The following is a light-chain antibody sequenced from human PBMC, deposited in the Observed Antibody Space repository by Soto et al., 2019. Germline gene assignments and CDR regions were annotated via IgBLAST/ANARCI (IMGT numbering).Light chain of an antibody. V-gene: IGKV1-5*03. CDR3: QQSSNYPWT. Sequence: DIQMPQFPSTLSASVGDRVTITCRASQSFSSDLAWYQQKPGKAPKLLIYEASGLESGAPSRFSGSGYGTEFTLTISKVQPDDFATYHCQQSSNYPWTFGEGTKVEVK. CDR1: QSFSSD. J-gene: IGKJ1*01. CDR2: EAS.